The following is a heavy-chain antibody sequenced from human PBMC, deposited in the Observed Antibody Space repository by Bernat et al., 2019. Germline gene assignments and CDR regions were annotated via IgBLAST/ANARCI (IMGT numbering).Heavy chain of an antibody. J-gene: IGHJ6*03. D-gene: IGHD6-13*01. V-gene: IGHV1-2*06. Sequence: QVQLVQSGAEVKKPGASVKVSCKASGYTFTGYYMHWVRQAPGQGLEWMGRINPNSGGTNYAQKFQGRVTITRNPAISTAYMGLSRLGSADTAVYYCARGGIAAGTGYYYYNMEVGGKGTTFAVSS. CDR1: GYTFTGYY. CDR3: ARGGIAAGTGYYYYNMEV. CDR2: INPNSGGT.